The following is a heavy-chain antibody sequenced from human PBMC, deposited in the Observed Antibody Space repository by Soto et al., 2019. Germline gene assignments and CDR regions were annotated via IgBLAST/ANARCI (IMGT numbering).Heavy chain of an antibody. D-gene: IGHD1-1*01. CDR2: ISSNGGST. Sequence: GGSLRLSCSASGFTFSSYAMHWVRQAPGKGLQYVSAISSNGGSTYYADSVKGRFTISRDNSKNTLYLQMSSLRAEDTTVYYCVKGAGLDATDGFDIWGQGTMVTVSS. V-gene: IGHV3-64D*08. CDR1: GFTFSSYA. CDR3: VKGAGLDATDGFDI. J-gene: IGHJ3*02.